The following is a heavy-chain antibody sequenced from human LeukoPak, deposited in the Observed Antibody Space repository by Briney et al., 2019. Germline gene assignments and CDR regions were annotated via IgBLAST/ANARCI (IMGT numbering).Heavy chain of an antibody. D-gene: IGHD4-17*01. CDR3: ARSGLRGDDY. Sequence: SQTLSLTCTVSGGSISSGSYYWSWIRQPAGKGLEWIGRIYTSGSTNYNPSLKSRVTISVDTSKNQFSLKLSSVTAADTAVYYCARSGLRGDDYWGQGTWSPSPQ. CDR2: IYTSGST. V-gene: IGHV4-61*02. CDR1: GGSISSGSYY. J-gene: IGHJ4*02.